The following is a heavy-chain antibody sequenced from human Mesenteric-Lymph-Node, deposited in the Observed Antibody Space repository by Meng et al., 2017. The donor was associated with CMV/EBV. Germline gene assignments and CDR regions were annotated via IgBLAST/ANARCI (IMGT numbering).Heavy chain of an antibody. CDR2: IYKSRNT. Sequence: GSLRLSCTVSGGSISTSYWSWIRQPPGKPLEWIGYIYKSRNTHYNPSLKSRVTISVDTSKNQFSLMLNSVTAADTAVYYCARQRGGSHFDYWGQGTLVTVSS. D-gene: IGHD1-26*01. J-gene: IGHJ4*02. CDR3: ARQRGGSHFDY. V-gene: IGHV4-59*08. CDR1: GGSISTSY.